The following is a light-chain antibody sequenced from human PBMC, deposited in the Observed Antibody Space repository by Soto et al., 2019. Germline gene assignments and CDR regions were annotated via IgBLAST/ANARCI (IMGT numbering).Light chain of an antibody. V-gene: IGLV1-51*01. CDR1: SSNIGNEY. CDR2: DNN. J-gene: IGLJ2*01. Sequence: QSVLTQPPSVSAAPGQKVTISCSGSSSNIGNEYVSWYQHLPGTAPKLVIYDNNKRPSGIPDRFSGSKSVTSATLDITGPQTGDEAEYYCATWDSSLSGVVFGGGTKVTVL. CDR3: ATWDSSLSGVV.